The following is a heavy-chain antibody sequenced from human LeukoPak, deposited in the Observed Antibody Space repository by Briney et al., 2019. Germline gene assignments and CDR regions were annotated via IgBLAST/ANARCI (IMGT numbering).Heavy chain of an antibody. CDR3: ARLQSGYNSDAFDI. D-gene: IGHD5-12*01. J-gene: IGHJ3*02. V-gene: IGHV1-2*02. Sequence: ASVKVSCKASGYTFTGYYIHWVRQAPGQGLEWMGWINPNSGGTNYAQKFQGRVTMTRDTSISTAYMELSRLRSDDTAVYYCARLQSGYNSDAFDIWGQGTMVTVSS. CDR2: INPNSGGT. CDR1: GYTFTGYY.